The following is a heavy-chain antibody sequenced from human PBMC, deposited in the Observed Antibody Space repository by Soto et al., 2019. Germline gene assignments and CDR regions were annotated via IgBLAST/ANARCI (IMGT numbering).Heavy chain of an antibody. J-gene: IGHJ4*02. V-gene: IGHV3-33*01. CDR1: GFTFSSYV. CDR2: IWYDGSNK. CDR3: ARAGGGSSFDY. D-gene: IGHD3-16*01. Sequence: QVQLVESGGGVVQPGRSLRLSCAASGFTFSSYVMHWVRQAPGKGLEWVAVIWYDGSNKYYADSVKGRFTISRDNSKNTMYLQMNSLRAEDTAVYYCARAGGGSSFDYCGQGTLVTVSS.